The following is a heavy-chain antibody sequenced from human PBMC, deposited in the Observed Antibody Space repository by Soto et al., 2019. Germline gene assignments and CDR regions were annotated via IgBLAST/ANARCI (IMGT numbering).Heavy chain of an antibody. V-gene: IGHV1-69*12. CDR1: GGTFGNSA. D-gene: IGHD5-12*01. CDR2: IIPIFPTP. CDR3: ARAKDWLHLVWNYYYAMDV. Sequence: QVQLVQSGAEVKKPGSSVTVSCKASGGTFGNSAISWVRQAPGQGLEWMGGIIPIFPTPDYAQKFQGRVTITAVESTSLSYMVMTRPSSQVSDVYYCARAKDWLHLVWNYYYAMDVWGQGTTVTVSS. J-gene: IGHJ6*02.